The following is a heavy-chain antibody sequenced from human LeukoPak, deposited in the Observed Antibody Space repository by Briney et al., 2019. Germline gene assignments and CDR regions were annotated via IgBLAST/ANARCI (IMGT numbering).Heavy chain of an antibody. D-gene: IGHD4-11*01. CDR1: GIIFRNYW. CDR3: ATDDYRGLGY. V-gene: IGHV3-74*01. J-gene: IGHJ4*02. CDR2: TTQDGSST. Sequence: GGSLRLSCTTSGIIFRNYWIHWVRQAPGKGLVWVSHTTQDGSSTFYADSVKGRFTTSRDNAKNTVFLQMNSLTAEDTGVYYCATDDYRGLGYWGQGILVTVSS.